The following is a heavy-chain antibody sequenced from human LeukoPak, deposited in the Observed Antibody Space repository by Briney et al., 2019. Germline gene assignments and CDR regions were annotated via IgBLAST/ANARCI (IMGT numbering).Heavy chain of an antibody. CDR2: IHHSGRT. V-gene: IGHV4-38-2*02. J-gene: IGHJ5*02. D-gene: IGHD3-3*01. CDR3: ARDHLANLASRLFDP. Sequence: SETLSLTCSVSGYSISSDYYWGWIRQPPGKGLEWIGSIHHSGRTYYNPSLKSRVTISVDTSKNQFSLKLSSVTAADTAVYYCARDHLANLASRLFDPWGQGTLVTVSS. CDR1: GYSISSDYY.